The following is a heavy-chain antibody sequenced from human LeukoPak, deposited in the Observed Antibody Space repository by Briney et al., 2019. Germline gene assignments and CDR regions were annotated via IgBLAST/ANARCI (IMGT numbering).Heavy chain of an antibody. CDR2: ISGSGGST. CDR1: GFTFSSYA. CDR3: ASHPAVAGKYYFDY. V-gene: IGHV3-23*01. D-gene: IGHD6-19*01. J-gene: IGHJ4*02. Sequence: GGSLRLSCAAYGFTFSSYAMSWVRQAPGKGLEWVSAISGSGGSTYYADSVKGRFTISRDNSKNTLYLQMNSLRAEDTAVYYCASHPAVAGKYYFDYWGQGTLVTVPS.